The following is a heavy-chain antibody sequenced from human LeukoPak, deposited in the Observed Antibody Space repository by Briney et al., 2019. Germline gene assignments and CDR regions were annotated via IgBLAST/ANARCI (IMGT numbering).Heavy chain of an antibody. V-gene: IGHV1-18*04. J-gene: IGHJ4*02. D-gene: IGHD5-12*01. Sequence: ASVKVSCKASGYTFTNYGISWVRQAPGQGLEWMGWISVYNGNTNYAENLQGRVTVTTDTSTSTAYMELRSLRSDDTAVYYCARDLRSGSFPPLFDYWGQGTLVTVSS. CDR1: GYTFTNYG. CDR2: ISVYNGNT. CDR3: ARDLRSGSFPPLFDY.